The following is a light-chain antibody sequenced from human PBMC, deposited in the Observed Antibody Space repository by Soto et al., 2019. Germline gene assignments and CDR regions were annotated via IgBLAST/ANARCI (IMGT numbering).Light chain of an antibody. Sequence: DLEMTHSPSSLSASVGDRVTLSCGASQGISNYLAWYQQNPGKLPKPLIYAASTLQSGVPSRFSGSGSGTDFTLTISSLQPEDVATYYCQKYDNAPLTFGGGTKVDIK. V-gene: IGKV1-27*01. CDR1: QGISNY. CDR3: QKYDNAPLT. J-gene: IGKJ4*02. CDR2: AAS.